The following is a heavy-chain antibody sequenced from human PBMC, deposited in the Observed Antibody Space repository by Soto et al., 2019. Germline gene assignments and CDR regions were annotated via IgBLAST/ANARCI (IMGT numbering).Heavy chain of an antibody. CDR2: INQDGSER. D-gene: IGHD4-17*01. Sequence: AGGSLRLSCAGSGLTFRNDWLSWVRQAPGKGLEWVANINQDGSERYYVDSVRGRFTISRDNVENSLYLQLNSLRPEDTAVYYCAVYGYGVSAAAYWGQGTLVTAPQ. CDR3: AVYGYGVSAAAY. V-gene: IGHV3-7*03. CDR1: GLTFRNDW. J-gene: IGHJ4*02.